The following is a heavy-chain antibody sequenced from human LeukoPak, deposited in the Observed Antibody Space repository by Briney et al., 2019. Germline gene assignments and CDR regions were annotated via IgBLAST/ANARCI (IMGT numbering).Heavy chain of an antibody. CDR1: GGSISSSSYY. CDR2: IYYSGST. D-gene: IGHD3-10*01. CDR3: ASYGSGRDNFDY. Sequence: SETLSLTXTVSGGSISSSSYYWGWIRQPPGKGLEWIGSIYYSGSTYYNPSLKSRVTISVDMSKNQFSLKLSSVTAADTAVYYCASYGSGRDNFDYWGQGTLVTVSS. J-gene: IGHJ4*02. V-gene: IGHV4-39*01.